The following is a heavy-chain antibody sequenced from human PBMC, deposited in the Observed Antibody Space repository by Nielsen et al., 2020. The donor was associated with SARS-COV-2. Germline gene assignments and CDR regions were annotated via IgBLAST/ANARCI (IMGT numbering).Heavy chain of an antibody. D-gene: IGHD4-17*01. J-gene: IGHJ5*02. CDR1: GGSISSDTYY. CDR3: ARDRRFEDDGDYDGFDP. CDR2: IRYTGNT. V-gene: IGHV4-30-4*01. Sequence: SETLSLTCTVSGGSISSDTYYWSWIRQLQGKGLEWIGYIRYTGNTYYNPSLKSRLSISVDTSKNQFSLRLSSVTAADTAVYYCARDRRFEDDGDYDGFDPWGHGTLVTVSS.